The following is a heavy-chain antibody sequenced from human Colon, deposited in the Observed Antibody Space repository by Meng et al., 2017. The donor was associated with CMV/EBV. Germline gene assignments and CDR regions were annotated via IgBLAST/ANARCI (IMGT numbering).Heavy chain of an antibody. CDR1: GFIFSDYS. J-gene: IGHJ3*01. CDR2: ISRYNNYI. D-gene: IGHD2-21*01. CDR3: ARDWAKKTYCETTQCPDAFDL. Sequence: GESLKISCAASGFIFSDYSMNWIRQAPGKGLEWVSAISRYNNYIHYKDPVKGRFTISRDNAKTSLSLQKNSLSAEDTAVYYCARDWAKKTYCETTQCPDAFDLWGQGTRVTVSS. V-gene: IGHV3-21*01.